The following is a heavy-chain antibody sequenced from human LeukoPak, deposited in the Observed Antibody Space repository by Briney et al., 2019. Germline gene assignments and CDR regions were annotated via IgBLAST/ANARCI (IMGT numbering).Heavy chain of an antibody. CDR1: GFTFSDYW. V-gene: IGHV3-7*01. CDR3: VRAIAAAASY. J-gene: IGHJ4*02. Sequence: GGSLRLSCVTSGFTFSDYWMHWVRQAPGRGLEWVANIKQDGSEIYYVDSVKGRFTITRDNAKNSLSLQMNSLRAEDTAVYYCVRAIAAAASYWGQGTLVTVSS. CDR2: IKQDGSEI. D-gene: IGHD6-13*01.